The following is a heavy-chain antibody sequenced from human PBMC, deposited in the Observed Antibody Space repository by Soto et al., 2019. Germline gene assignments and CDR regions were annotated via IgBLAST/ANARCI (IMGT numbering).Heavy chain of an antibody. D-gene: IGHD6-19*01. Sequence: SETLSLTCAVYGGSFSGYYWSWIRQPPGKGLEWIGEINHSGSTNYNPPLKSRVTISVDTSKNQFSLKLSSVTAADTAVYYCARVLREAAIRGAVNYYMDVWGKGTTVTVSS. V-gene: IGHV4-34*01. CDR2: INHSGST. J-gene: IGHJ6*03. CDR1: GGSFSGYY. CDR3: ARVLREAAIRGAVNYYMDV.